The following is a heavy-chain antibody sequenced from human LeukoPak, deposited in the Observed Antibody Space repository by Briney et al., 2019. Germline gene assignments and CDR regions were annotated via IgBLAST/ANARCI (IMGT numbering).Heavy chain of an antibody. D-gene: IGHD1-7*01. CDR2: IYPGDSDT. Sequence: GESLKISCKGSGYSFTSYWIGWVRQMPGKGLEWMGIIYPGDSDTRYSPYFQGQVTISADKSISTAYLQWSSLKASDTAMYYCARGDKYNLNSYYFDYWGQGTLVTVSS. CDR1: GYSFTSYW. CDR3: ARGDKYNLNSYYFDY. J-gene: IGHJ4*02. V-gene: IGHV5-51*01.